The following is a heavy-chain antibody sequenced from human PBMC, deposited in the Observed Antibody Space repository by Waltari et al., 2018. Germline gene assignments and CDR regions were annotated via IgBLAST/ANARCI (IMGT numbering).Heavy chain of an antibody. Sequence: ELQLVESGGAVVQPGGSLRLSCAASGFTFDDHAMHWVRQAPGKGLEWVSVISWDGTNTYYGDAVKGRFTISRDNSKSTLYLQMSSLRAEDTALYYCVKGRYYDFWSAYPDYWGQGTLVTVSS. V-gene: IGHV3-43D*04. J-gene: IGHJ4*02. CDR2: ISWDGTNT. CDR3: VKGRYYDFWSAYPDY. D-gene: IGHD3-3*01. CDR1: GFTFDDHA.